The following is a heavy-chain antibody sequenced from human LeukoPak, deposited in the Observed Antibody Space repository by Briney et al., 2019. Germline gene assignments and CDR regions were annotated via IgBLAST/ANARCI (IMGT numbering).Heavy chain of an antibody. V-gene: IGHV4-34*01. J-gene: IGHJ6*03. D-gene: IGHD4-17*01. CDR3: ARGMVTTGAGYYMDV. CDR1: GGSFSGYY. CDR2: INHSGST. Sequence: SETLSLTCAVYGGSFSGYYWSWIRQPPGKGLEWIGEINHSGSTNYNPSLKSRVTISVDTSKNQFSLKLSSVTAADTAVYYCARGMVTTGAGYYMDVWGKGTTVTVSS.